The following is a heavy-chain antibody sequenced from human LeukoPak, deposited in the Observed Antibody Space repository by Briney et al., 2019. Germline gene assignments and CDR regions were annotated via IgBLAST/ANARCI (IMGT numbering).Heavy chain of an antibody. CDR3: ATAKRGYSYGAYYYYMDV. Sequence: SVKVSCKASGGTFSSYAISWVRQAPGQGLEWMGGIIPIFGTANYAQKFQGRVTITTDESTSTAYMELSSLRSGDTAVYYCATAKRGYSYGAYYYYMDVWGKGTTVTVSS. D-gene: IGHD5-18*01. V-gene: IGHV1-69*05. J-gene: IGHJ6*03. CDR1: GGTFSSYA. CDR2: IIPIFGTA.